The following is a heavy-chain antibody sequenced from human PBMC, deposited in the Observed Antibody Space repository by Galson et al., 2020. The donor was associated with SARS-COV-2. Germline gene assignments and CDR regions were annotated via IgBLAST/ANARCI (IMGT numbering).Heavy chain of an antibody. CDR3: AHVTRRYVSLDY. V-gene: IGHV2-5*02. Sequence: SGPTLVKPTQTLTLTCTFSGFSLTTSGVGVGWIRQPPGKALESLALIFGDDDKRYSPSLRTRLTITKDTSKNQVVLTMTNMDPVDTATYYCAHVTRRYVSLDYWGQGTLVTVSS. CDR1: GFSLTTSGVG. D-gene: IGHD5-12*01. J-gene: IGHJ4*02. CDR2: IFGDDDK.